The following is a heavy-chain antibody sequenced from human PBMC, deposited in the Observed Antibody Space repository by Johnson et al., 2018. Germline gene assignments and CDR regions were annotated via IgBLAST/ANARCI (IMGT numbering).Heavy chain of an antibody. J-gene: IGHJ3*02. CDR2: IHYTGST. V-gene: IGHV4-59*03. CDR1: GGSISTYY. Sequence: QVQLQESGPGLVKXSETLSLPCTISGGSISTYYWNWIRQPPGKGLECIGYIHYTGSTNYNPSPKSRVTISVDTSKNQFTLKLSSVTAADTAVYNCARRERQAVAFDIWGQGTMVTVSS. D-gene: IGHD1-14*01. CDR3: ARRERQAVAFDI.